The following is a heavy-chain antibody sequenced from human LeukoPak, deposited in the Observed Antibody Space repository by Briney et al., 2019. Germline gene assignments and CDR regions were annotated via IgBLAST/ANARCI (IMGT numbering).Heavy chain of an antibody. CDR1: GFTVSINS. Sequence: GGSLRLSCTVSGFTVSINSMSWVRQAPGKGLEWVANIKQDGSEKYYVDSVKGRFTISRDNAKNSLYLQMNSLRAEDTAVYYCARVSGYSSGWYAGRWGQGTLVTVSS. V-gene: IGHV3-7*01. D-gene: IGHD6-19*01. CDR2: IKQDGSEK. J-gene: IGHJ4*02. CDR3: ARVSGYSSGWYAGR.